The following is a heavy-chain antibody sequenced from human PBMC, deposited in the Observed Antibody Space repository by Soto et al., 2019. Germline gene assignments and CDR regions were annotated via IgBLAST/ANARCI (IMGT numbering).Heavy chain of an antibody. J-gene: IGHJ4*02. D-gene: IGHD2-15*01. V-gene: IGHV3-23*01. CDR3: TKANRYCSGANCFTFDY. CDR2: FSSGGGGT. Sequence: QSGGSLRLSCTASGFTFSNYAMSWVRQAPGKGLEWVSTFSSGGGGTYYADSVKGRFTISRDNSKNTLSLQMNSLRAEDTAVYYCTKANRYCSGANCFTFDYWGRGTLVTVSS. CDR1: GFTFSNYA.